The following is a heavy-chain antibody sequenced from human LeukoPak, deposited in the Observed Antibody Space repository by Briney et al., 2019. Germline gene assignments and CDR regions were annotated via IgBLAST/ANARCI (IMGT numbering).Heavy chain of an antibody. CDR2: IYSGGST. CDR3: ASLMLGYCSGGSCYSDAFDI. V-gene: IGHV3-66*02. D-gene: IGHD2-15*01. J-gene: IGHJ3*02. Sequence: AGGSLRLSCAASGFTVSSNYMSWVRQAPGKGLEWVSVIYSGGSTYYADSVKGRFTISRDNSKNTLYLQMNSLRAEDTAVYYCASLMLGYCSGGSCYSDAFDIWGQGTMVTVSS. CDR1: GFTVSSNY.